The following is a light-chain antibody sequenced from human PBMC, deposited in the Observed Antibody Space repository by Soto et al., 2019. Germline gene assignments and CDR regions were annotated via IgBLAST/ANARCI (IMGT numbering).Light chain of an antibody. V-gene: IGKV3-11*01. CDR1: QSVSSY. CDR2: DAS. J-gene: IGKJ4*01. Sequence: EIVLTQSPATLSLSPGERATHSCRASQSVSSYLAWYQQKPGQAPRLLIYDASNRATGIPARFSGSGSGTDFTLTISSLGPEDFAVYYCQQRSNWPLTFGGGTKVEIK. CDR3: QQRSNWPLT.